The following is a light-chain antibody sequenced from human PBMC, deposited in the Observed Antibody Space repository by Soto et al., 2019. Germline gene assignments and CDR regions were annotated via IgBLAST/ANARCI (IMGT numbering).Light chain of an antibody. J-gene: IGKJ4*01. CDR3: QQRGNWPVT. CDR1: QTINTY. V-gene: IGKV3-11*01. CDR2: DAS. Sequence: ETVLTQSPDTLSLSPGERATLSCRASQTINTYLAWYQQKRGQAPRLLIYDASYRATGIPARYSGSGSGTDFTLTISSLEPEDFAVYYCQQRGNWPVTFGGGTKVEIK.